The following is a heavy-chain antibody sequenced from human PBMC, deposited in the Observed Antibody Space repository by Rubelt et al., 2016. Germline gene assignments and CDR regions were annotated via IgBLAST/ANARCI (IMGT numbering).Heavy chain of an antibody. V-gene: IGHV4-34*01. CDR3: ARGGGYGPFL. J-gene: IGHJ4*02. CDR2: INHSGST. Sequence: QVQLQQWGAGLLKPSETLSLTCAVYGGSFSGYYWSWIRQSPGKGLEWIGEINHSGSTNYNPSHKSRITISADASKNQCLLKMTSVTAADTAVDYCARGGGYGPFLWGQGTLVTVSS. D-gene: IGHD4-17*01. CDR1: GGSFSGYY.